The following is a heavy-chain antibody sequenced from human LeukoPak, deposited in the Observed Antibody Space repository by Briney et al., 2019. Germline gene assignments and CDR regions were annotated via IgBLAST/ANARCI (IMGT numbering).Heavy chain of an antibody. CDR3: ARVKRWLQFIPFDY. V-gene: IGHV1-2*02. J-gene: IGHJ4*02. CDR1: GYTFNGYY. Sequence: ASVKVSCKASGYTFNGYYMHWVRQAPGQGLEWMGWINPNSGGTNYAQKFQGRVTMTRDTSISTAYMELSRLRSDDTAVYYCARVKRWLQFIPFDYWGQGTLVTVSS. D-gene: IGHD5-24*01. CDR2: INPNSGGT.